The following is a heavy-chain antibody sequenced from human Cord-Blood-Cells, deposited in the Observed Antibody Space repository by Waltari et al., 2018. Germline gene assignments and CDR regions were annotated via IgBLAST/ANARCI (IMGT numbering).Heavy chain of an antibody. Sequence: EVQLVESGGGLVKPGGSLRLSCAASGFTCSSYSLNVVRQAPGKGLEWVSSISSSSIYIYYADSVKGRFTISRDNAKNSLYLQMNSLRAEDTAVYYCARGSLYSGYDDYWGQGTLVTVSS. CDR2: ISSSSIYI. J-gene: IGHJ4*02. V-gene: IGHV3-21*01. CDR3: ARGSLYSGYDDY. D-gene: IGHD5-12*01. CDR1: GFTCSSYS.